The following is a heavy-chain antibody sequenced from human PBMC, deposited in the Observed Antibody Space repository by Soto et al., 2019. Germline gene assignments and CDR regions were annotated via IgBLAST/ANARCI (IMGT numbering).Heavy chain of an antibody. CDR2: IYYSGST. CDR3: ARSNYYDSSGYLNAFDI. J-gene: IGHJ3*02. V-gene: IGHV4-30-4*01. Sequence: QVQLQESGPGLVEPSQTLSLTCTVSDGSISSGDYYWSWIRQPPGKGLEWIGYIYYSGSTYYNPSLKSRVTISVDTSKNQFSLKLSSVTAADTAVYYCARSNYYDSSGYLNAFDIWGQGTMVTVSS. D-gene: IGHD3-22*01. CDR1: DGSISSGDYY.